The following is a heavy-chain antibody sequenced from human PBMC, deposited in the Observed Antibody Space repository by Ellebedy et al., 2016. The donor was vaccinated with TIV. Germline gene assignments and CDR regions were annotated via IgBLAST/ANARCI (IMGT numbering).Heavy chain of an antibody. J-gene: IGHJ4*02. CDR1: GYTFTSYF. V-gene: IGHV1-46*01. CDR2: INPSGGST. Sequence: ASVKVSCKTSGYTFTSYFLHWVRQAPGQGLDWMGIINPSGGSTTLAQKFQGRVTMTRDKSTSTVYMELSSLRSEDTAVYWCARSADYGGYGDFDYWGQGTLVTVSS. CDR3: ARSADYGGYGDFDY. D-gene: IGHD5-12*01.